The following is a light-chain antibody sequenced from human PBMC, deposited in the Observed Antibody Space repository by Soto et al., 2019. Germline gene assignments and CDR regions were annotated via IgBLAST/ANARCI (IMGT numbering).Light chain of an antibody. CDR2: EVT. V-gene: IGLV2-23*02. J-gene: IGLJ2*01. Sequence: QSALTQPASVSGSPGQSITISCTGTSSDVGSYNLVSWYQQHPGKAPKLMIFEVTKRPSGVSNRFSGSKSGNTASLTISGLQAEDEADYYCCSYGGNYIFVIFGGGTKLTVL. CDR3: CSYGGNYIFVI. CDR1: SSDVGSYNL.